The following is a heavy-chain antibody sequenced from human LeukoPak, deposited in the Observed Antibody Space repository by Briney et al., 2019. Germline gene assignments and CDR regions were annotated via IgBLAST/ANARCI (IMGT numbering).Heavy chain of an antibody. Sequence: ASVKVSCKASGYTFIDYYLQWVRQAPGQGIEWMGWINPNSGGTEYVQKFQGRVTMTRDTSINTAYMELSRLRSDDTAVYYCARDHCSAGGCYENYYYGMDVWGQGTTVIVSS. D-gene: IGHD2-15*01. V-gene: IGHV1-2*02. CDR1: GYTFIDYY. CDR2: INPNSGGT. J-gene: IGHJ6*02. CDR3: ARDHCSAGGCYENYYYGMDV.